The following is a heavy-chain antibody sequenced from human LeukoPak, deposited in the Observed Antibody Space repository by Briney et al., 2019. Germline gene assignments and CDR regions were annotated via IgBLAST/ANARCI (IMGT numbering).Heavy chain of an antibody. V-gene: IGHV4-59*02. J-gene: IGHJ6*03. CDR2: IYNSGIT. D-gene: IGHD4/OR15-4a*01. Sequence: SETLSLTCTVSGGSVSSHFWSWIRQPPGKGLEWIGYIYNSGITNYNPSLKSRVTMSVDTSKNQFSLMLRSVTAEDTAVYYCARDHLPAGAPGYYMDVWGRGTTVTVSS. CDR3: ARDHLPAGAPGYYMDV. CDR1: GGSVSSHF.